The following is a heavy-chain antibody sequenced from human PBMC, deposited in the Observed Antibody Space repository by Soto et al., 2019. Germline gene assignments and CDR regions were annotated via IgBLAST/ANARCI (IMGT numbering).Heavy chain of an antibody. CDR2: ISWNSGDI. D-gene: IGHD5-12*01. J-gene: IGHJ3*02. CDR3: AKGYNLVGVTNDYSAASDI. V-gene: IGHV3-9*01. Sequence: EVQLVESGGGLVQPGRSLRLSCAASGFTFDDYAMHWVRQVPGKGLEWVSGISWNSGDIGYADSVKGRFTISRDNAKNSLYLQMNRLRAEDTAFYYCAKGYNLVGVTNDYSAASDIWGQGTMVTVSS. CDR1: GFTFDDYA.